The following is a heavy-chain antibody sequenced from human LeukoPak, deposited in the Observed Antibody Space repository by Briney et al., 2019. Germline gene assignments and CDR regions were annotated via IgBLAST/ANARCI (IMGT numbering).Heavy chain of an antibody. D-gene: IGHD3-10*01. V-gene: IGHV3-64D*09. CDR2: ISSNGGST. CDR3: ARRDYYGSGSPDF. J-gene: IGHJ4*02. CDR1: GFTFSSYA. Sequence: GGSLRLSCSGSGFTFSSYAMHWVRQAPGKGLEYVSAISSNGGSTYYADSVKGRFTISRDNSKNTLYLQMSSLRAEDTAVYYCARRDYYGSGSPDFWGQGTLVTVSS.